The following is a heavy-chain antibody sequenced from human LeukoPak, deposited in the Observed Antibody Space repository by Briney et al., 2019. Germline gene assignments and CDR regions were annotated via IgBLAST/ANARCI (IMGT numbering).Heavy chain of an antibody. CDR2: FHNSGTS. Sequence: SETLTLTCTVSDDSISDYYRGWIRQPPGKGLEWIGYFHNSGTSTYNPSLKSRVTISADTSKNQFSLKLNSLTTADTAVYYCTRGAGWLIDYWGQGILVTVSS. J-gene: IGHJ4*02. V-gene: IGHV4-59*01. CDR3: TRGAGWLIDY. CDR1: DDSISDYY. D-gene: IGHD3-16*01.